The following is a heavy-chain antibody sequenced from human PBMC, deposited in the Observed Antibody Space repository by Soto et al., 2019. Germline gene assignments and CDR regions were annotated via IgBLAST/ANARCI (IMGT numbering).Heavy chain of an antibody. CDR2: ISSSGTTI. CDR1: GFTFSTHE. V-gene: IGHV3-48*03. CDR3: ATRPGGGGAFDI. J-gene: IGHJ3*02. D-gene: IGHD3-10*01. Sequence: VVESGGGLVQPGGSLRLSCAASGFTFSTHEMNWVRQAPGKGLEWVSYISSSGTTIYYADSVKGRFTISRDNAKNSLYLEMNRVRAEETAVYFCATRPGGGGAFDIWGQGTMVTVSS.